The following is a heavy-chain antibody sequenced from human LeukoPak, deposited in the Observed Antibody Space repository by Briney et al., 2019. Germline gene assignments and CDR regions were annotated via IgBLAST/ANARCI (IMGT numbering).Heavy chain of an antibody. V-gene: IGHV4-39*01. D-gene: IGHD3-10*01. CDR1: GGSISSSSYY. CDR2: IYYTGSS. Sequence: SETLSLTCTVSGGSISSSSYYWGWIRQPPGKGLEWIGNIYYTGSSYYNPSLKSRVTISVDTSKNQFSLKLSSVTAADTAVYYCALCYYYGSGSSRFQHWGQGTLVTVSS. CDR3: ALCYYYGSGSSRFQH. J-gene: IGHJ1*01.